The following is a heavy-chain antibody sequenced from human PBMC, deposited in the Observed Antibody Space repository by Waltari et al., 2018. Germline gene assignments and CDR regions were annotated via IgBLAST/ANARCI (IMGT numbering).Heavy chain of an antibody. D-gene: IGHD6-19*01. CDR2: IYYSGST. CDR3: ARDSSRYRSGWYNFDC. Sequence: QVQLQESGPGLVKPSETLSLTCTVSGGSINNYYWSWIRQPPGKGLEWIGYIYYSGSTNYNPSLKRRVTISVDTSKNQFSLKLSSVTAADTAVYYCARDSSRYRSGWYNFDCWGQGTLVTVSS. V-gene: IGHV4-59*01. J-gene: IGHJ4*02. CDR1: GGSINNYY.